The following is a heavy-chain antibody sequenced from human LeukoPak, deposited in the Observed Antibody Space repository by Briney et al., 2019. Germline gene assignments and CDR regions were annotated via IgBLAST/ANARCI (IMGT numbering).Heavy chain of an antibody. CDR2: IGGTGDKT. J-gene: IGHJ6*02. CDR3: AKALMVRGVTYYYYGMDV. Sequence: GGSLRLSCVVSGFTFRHYDMTWVRQAPGKGLEWVSVIGGTGDKTYYADSVKGRFTISRDNSKNMLYLQMNSLRAEDTAVYYCAKALMVRGVTYYYYGMDVWGQGTTVTVSS. CDR1: GFTFRHYD. V-gene: IGHV3-23*01. D-gene: IGHD3-10*01.